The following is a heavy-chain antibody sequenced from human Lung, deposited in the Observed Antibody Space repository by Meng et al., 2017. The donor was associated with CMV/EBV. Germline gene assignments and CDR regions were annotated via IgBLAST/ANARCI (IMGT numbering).Heavy chain of an antibody. CDR3: AGLCIVVVPAAICPMDV. Sequence: SETLSLXCTVSGGSISSSSYYWGWIRQPPGKGLEWIGSIYYSGSTYYNPSLKSRVTISVDTSKNQFSLKLSSVTAADTAVYYCAGLCIVVVPAAICPMDVWGQGTXVTVSS. D-gene: IGHD2-2*01. CDR2: IYYSGST. J-gene: IGHJ6*02. V-gene: IGHV4-39*01. CDR1: GGSISSSSYY.